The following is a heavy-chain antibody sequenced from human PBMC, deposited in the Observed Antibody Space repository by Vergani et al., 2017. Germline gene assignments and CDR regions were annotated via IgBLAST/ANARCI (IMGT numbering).Heavy chain of an antibody. CDR2: IYSGGST. Sequence: EVQLVESGGGLVQPGGSLRLSCAASGFTVSSNYMSWVRQAPGKGLEWVSVIYSGGSTYYADSVKGRFTISRDNSKNTLYLQMNSLRAEDTAVYYCARCYGSGKVSYYYGMDVWGQGTTVTVSS. CDR1: GFTVSSNY. D-gene: IGHD3-10*01. CDR3: ARCYGSGKVSYYYGMDV. V-gene: IGHV3-66*02. J-gene: IGHJ6*02.